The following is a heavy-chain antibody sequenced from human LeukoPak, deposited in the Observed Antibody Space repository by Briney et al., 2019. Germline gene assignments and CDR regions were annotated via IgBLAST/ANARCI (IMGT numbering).Heavy chain of an antibody. Sequence: GASVKVSCKASGYTFTSYGISWVRQAPGQGLEWMGWISAYNGNTNYAQKLQGRVTMTTDTSTSTAYMELYSLRSEDTAVYYCARVRAATDADHFYYLMDVWGKGTTVTVSS. CDR3: ARVRAATDADHFYYLMDV. J-gene: IGHJ6*03. V-gene: IGHV1-18*01. D-gene: IGHD6-13*01. CDR1: GYTFTSYG. CDR2: ISAYNGNT.